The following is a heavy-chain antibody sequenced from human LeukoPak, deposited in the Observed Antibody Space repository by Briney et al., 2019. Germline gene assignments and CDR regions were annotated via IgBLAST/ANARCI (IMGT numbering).Heavy chain of an antibody. J-gene: IGHJ4*02. V-gene: IGHV4-59*01. CDR1: GGTISSYY. CDR2: IYYSGST. D-gene: IGHD1-26*01. CDR3: ARAVGGVASYFDY. Sequence: SETLSLTCTVSGGTISSYYWSWILQPPGKGLEWIGYIYYSGSTNYNPSLKSRVTISVDTSKNQFSLKLSSVTAADPAVYYCARAVGGVASYFDYWGQGTLVTVSP.